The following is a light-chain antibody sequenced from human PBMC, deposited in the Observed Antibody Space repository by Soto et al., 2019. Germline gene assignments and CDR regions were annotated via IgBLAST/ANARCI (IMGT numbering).Light chain of an antibody. V-gene: IGKV1-39*01. CDR2: ATY. CDR3: QQYGSSPPPT. Sequence: DIQVTQSPSSLSASVGDTVTITCRASQTTSTYLNWYQQKAGNAPKLLIYATYNLQDGVPSRFSGSGSGTVFTLTISRLEPEDFAVYYCQQYGSSPPPTFGQGTKVEI. CDR1: QTTSTY. J-gene: IGKJ1*01.